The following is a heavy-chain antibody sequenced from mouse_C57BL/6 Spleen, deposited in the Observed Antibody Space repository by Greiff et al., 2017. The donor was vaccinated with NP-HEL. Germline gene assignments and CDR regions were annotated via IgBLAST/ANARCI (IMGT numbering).Heavy chain of an antibody. CDR1: GFSLSTFGMG. Sequence: QVTLKESGPGILQPSQTLSLTCSFSGFSLSTFGMGVGWIRQPSGKGLEWLAHIWWDDDKYYNPALKSRLTISKDTSKNQVFLKIANVDTADTATYYCARTAFYDGYYPYYFDYWGQGTTLTVSS. V-gene: IGHV8-8*01. J-gene: IGHJ2*01. D-gene: IGHD2-3*01. CDR3: ARTAFYDGYYPYYFDY. CDR2: IWWDDDK.